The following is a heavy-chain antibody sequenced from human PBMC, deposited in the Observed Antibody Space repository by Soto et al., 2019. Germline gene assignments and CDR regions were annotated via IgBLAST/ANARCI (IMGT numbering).Heavy chain of an antibody. Sequence: SETLSLTCTASGGSISSYYWSWIRQPPGKGLEWIGYMYNTGSTIYNPSLKSRVTISVDTSKNQFSLKLNSVTAADTAVYYCARDLWGYCGADCYPLDVWGQGTTVTVSS. V-gene: IGHV4-59*01. J-gene: IGHJ6*02. D-gene: IGHD2-21*02. CDR2: MYNTGST. CDR3: ARDLWGYCGADCYPLDV. CDR1: GGSISSYY.